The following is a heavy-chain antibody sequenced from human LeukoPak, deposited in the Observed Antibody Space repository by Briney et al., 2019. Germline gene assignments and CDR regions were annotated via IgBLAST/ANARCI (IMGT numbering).Heavy chain of an antibody. CDR2: ISYDGSNK. J-gene: IGHJ5*02. Sequence: GGSLRLSCAASGFTVSGDYMSWVRQAPGKGLEWVAVISYDGSNKYYADSVKARFTISRDNSKNTLYLQMNSLRAEDTAVYYCATLGVVVVPAARDNWFDPWGQGTLVTVSS. CDR3: ATLGVVVVPAARDNWFDP. D-gene: IGHD2-2*01. V-gene: IGHV3-30*03. CDR1: GFTVSGDY.